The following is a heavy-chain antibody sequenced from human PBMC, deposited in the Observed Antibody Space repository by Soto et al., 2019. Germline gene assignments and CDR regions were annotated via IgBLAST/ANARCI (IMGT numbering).Heavy chain of an antibody. J-gene: IGHJ6*02. D-gene: IGHD4-17*01. CDR1: GFTFSSYW. CDR3: ARDPRDNYGDYPGDGMDV. Sequence: GGFLRLSCAASGFTFSSYWMSWVRQAPGKGLEWVANVKQDGSEKYYVDSVKGRFTISRDNAKNSLYLQMNSLRAEDTAVYYCARDPRDNYGDYPGDGMDVWGQGTTVTVSS. V-gene: IGHV3-7*01. CDR2: VKQDGSEK.